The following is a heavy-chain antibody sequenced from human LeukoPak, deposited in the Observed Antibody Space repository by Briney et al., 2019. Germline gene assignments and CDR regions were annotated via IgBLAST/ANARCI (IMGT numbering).Heavy chain of an antibody. J-gene: IGHJ4*02. CDR3: AKVLVRGVTPGNY. Sequence: QPGGSLRLSCAASGFTFSSYGMHWVRQAPGKGLEWVAFIRYDGSNKYYADSVKGRFTISRDNSKNTLYLQMNSLRAEDTAVYYCAKVLVRGVTPGNYWGQGTLVTVSS. V-gene: IGHV3-30*02. CDR1: GFTFSSYG. D-gene: IGHD3-10*01. CDR2: IRYDGSNK.